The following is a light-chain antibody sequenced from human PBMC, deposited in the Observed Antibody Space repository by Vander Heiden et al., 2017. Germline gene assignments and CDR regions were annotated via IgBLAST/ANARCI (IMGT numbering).Light chain of an antibody. J-gene: IGKJ4*01. V-gene: IGKV3-11*01. CDR2: DVS. CDR3: QPPWFRPLI. Sequence: EIVWTQSPATLSLSPGERATLSSRASQSVNSDLAWYQQKPGQAPRLLIYDVSNRATGIQARFSGSGSGTDFTLTISSLEPKDFAVYFGQPPWFRPLIVGLGTQVAIK. CDR1: QSVNSD.